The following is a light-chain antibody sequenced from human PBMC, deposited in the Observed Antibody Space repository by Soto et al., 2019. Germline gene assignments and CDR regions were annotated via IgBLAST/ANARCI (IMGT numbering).Light chain of an antibody. J-gene: IGKJ4*01. CDR2: AAS. V-gene: IGKV1-39*01. CDR1: QSISSY. CDR3: QQANSFPLT. Sequence: DIQMTQSPSSLSASVGERFTITCRASQSISSYLNWYQQKPGKAPKLLIYAASSLHSGVPSRFSGSGSGTDFTLTISSLRPEDFATYYCQQANSFPLTFGGGTKVDIK.